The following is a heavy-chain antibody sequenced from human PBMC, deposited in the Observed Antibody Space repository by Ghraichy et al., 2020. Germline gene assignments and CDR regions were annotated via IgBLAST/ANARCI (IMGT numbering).Heavy chain of an antibody. Sequence: LSLTCAASGFTFSSYWMSWVCQAPGKGLEWVANIKQDGSEKYYVDSVKGRFTISRDNAKNSLYLQMNSLRAEDTAVYYCARDAIRIVANDMGFDYWGQGTLVTVSS. J-gene: IGHJ4*02. D-gene: IGHD5-12*01. V-gene: IGHV3-7*01. CDR2: IKQDGSEK. CDR1: GFTFSSYW. CDR3: ARDAIRIVANDMGFDY.